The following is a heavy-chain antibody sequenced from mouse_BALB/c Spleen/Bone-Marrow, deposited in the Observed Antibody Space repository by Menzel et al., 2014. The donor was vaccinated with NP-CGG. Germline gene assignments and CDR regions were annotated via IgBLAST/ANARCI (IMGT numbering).Heavy chain of an antibody. CDR3: AREATYAMDY. V-gene: IGHV14-3*02. CDR2: IDPANGNT. D-gene: IGHD3-2*02. Sequence: VQLQQSGAELVKPGASAKLPCTASGFNIKDTYMYWVKQRPEQGPEWIGRIDPANGNTKSDPKFQGKATITADTSSNPAYLQLSTLTSEDTAVYYCAREATYAMDYRGQGTSVTVSS. CDR1: GFNIKDTY. J-gene: IGHJ4*01.